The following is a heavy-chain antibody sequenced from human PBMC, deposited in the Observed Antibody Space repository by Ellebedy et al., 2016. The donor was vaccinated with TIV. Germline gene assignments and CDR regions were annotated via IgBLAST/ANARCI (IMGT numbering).Heavy chain of an antibody. CDR2: ISAYNGNT. CDR1: GYTFTSYG. CDR3: ARDSRSIVGASRGLNFDY. J-gene: IGHJ4*02. V-gene: IGHV1-18*04. D-gene: IGHD1-26*01. Sequence: ASVKVSXKASGYTFTSYGISWVRQAPGQGLEWMGWISAYNGNTNYAQKLQGRVTMTTDTSTSTAYMELRSLRSDDTAVYYCARDSRSIVGASRGLNFDYWGQGTLVTVSS.